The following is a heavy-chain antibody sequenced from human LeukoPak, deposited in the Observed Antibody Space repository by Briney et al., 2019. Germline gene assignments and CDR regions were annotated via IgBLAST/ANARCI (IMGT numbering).Heavy chain of an antibody. V-gene: IGHV3-7*01. Sequence: GGSLRLSCAASGFTFTTYWMSWVRQAPGKGLEWVANIKQDGSEKYYVDSVKGRFTISRDNAKNSLYLQMNSLRAEGTAVYYCARGGFLATRYYFDYWGQGTLVTVSS. CDR3: ARGGFLATRYYFDY. CDR2: IKQDGSEK. CDR1: GFTFTTYW. D-gene: IGHD3-3*01. J-gene: IGHJ4*02.